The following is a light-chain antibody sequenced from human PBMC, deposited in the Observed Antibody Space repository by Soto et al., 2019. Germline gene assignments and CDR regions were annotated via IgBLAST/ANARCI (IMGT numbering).Light chain of an antibody. CDR3: QQYSSYWT. J-gene: IGKJ1*01. Sequence: RASQSISSWLAWYQQKPGKAPNLLIYKASSLERGAASRFGGRGSQSECTLTIISLHCDEFVLYICQQYSSYWTFGQGTKVDIK. V-gene: IGKV1-5*03. CDR1: QSISSW. CDR2: KAS.